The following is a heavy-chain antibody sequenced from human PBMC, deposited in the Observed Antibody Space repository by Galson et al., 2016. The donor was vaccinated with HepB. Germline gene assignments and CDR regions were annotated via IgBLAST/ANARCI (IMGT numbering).Heavy chain of an antibody. V-gene: IGHV4-39*01. J-gene: IGHJ4*02. CDR2: ISYSGST. Sequence: ETLSLTCTVSGGSISSSSHYWGWIRQPPGKGLEWIGSISYSGSTYYNPSLKSRVTISVDTSKNQFSLKVNSVTAADTGVYHCARRRSSGWYPGVFDYWGQGTLVTVSS. D-gene: IGHD6-19*01. CDR1: GGSISSSSHY. CDR3: ARRRSSGWYPGVFDY.